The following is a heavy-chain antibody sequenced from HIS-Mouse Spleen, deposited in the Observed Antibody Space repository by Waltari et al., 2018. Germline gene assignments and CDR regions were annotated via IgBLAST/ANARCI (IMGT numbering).Heavy chain of an antibody. V-gene: IGHV1-8*01. CDR1: GYTFTSYD. CDR2: MNPNSGKT. D-gene: IGHD3-10*01. CDR3: ARGRGMEGSGSYYNVNWFDP. J-gene: IGHJ5*02. Sequence: QVQLVQSGAEVKKPGASVKVSCKASGYTFTSYDINWVRQATGQGLEWMGWMNPNSGKTGYAQKFQGRVTMTRNTSISTAYMERGSLRSEDTAVYYCARGRGMEGSGSYYNVNWFDPWGQGTLVTVSS.